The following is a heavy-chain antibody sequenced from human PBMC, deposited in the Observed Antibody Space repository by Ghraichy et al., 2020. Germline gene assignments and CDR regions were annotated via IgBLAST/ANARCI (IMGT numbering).Heavy chain of an antibody. V-gene: IGHV2-5*02. CDR1: GFSLSTSGVG. CDR2: IYWDDDK. CDR3: AHNKAAAGYHGMDV. Sequence: SGPTLVKPTQTLTLTCTFSGFSLSTSGVGVGWIRQPPGKALEWLALIYWDDDKRYRPSLKSRLTLTKDTSKNQVVLTMTNMDPVDTGTYYCAHNKAAAGYHGMDVWGQGLTVTVSS. D-gene: IGHD6-13*01. J-gene: IGHJ6*02.